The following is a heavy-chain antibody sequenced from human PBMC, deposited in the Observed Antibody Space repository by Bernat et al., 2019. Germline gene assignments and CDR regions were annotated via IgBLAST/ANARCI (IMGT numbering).Heavy chain of an antibody. CDR2: ISSSSTYT. Sequence: QVQLVESGGGLVKPGGSLGLSCAASGFTFSDYYMSWIRQAPGKGLEWVSDISSSSTYTNNADSVKGRFTISRDNAKNSLYLQMNSLRAEDTAVYYCARENWGYFDYWGQGTLVTVSS. D-gene: IGHD7-27*01. CDR3: ARENWGYFDY. V-gene: IGHV3-11*06. J-gene: IGHJ4*02. CDR1: GFTFSDYY.